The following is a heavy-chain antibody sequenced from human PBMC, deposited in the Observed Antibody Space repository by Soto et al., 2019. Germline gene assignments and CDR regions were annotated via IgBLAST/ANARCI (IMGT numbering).Heavy chain of an antibody. CDR1: GFTFSSYW. Sequence: PGGSLRLSCAASGFTFSSYWMHWVRQAPGKGLVWVSRINSDGSNTDYADSVKGRFTISRDNAKNTLYLQMNSLRAEDTAVYYCARRNSNDPYYYYYYAMDVWGQGTTVTVSS. CDR2: INSDGSNT. CDR3: ARRNSNDPYYYYYYAMDV. D-gene: IGHD1-1*01. V-gene: IGHV3-74*01. J-gene: IGHJ6*02.